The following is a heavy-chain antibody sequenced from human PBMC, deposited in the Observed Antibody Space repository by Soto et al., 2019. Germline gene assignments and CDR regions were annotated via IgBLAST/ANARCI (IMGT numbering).Heavy chain of an antibody. CDR2: ISSSGGNT. CDR3: AKRPTSTGFGDPFDI. D-gene: IGHD3-10*01. V-gene: IGHV3-23*01. Sequence: EVQLLESGGDLVQPGGSLRLSCAASGFTFSTYAMSWVRQAPGKGLEWVSTISSSGGNTYYTDSVKGRFTISRDNSKNTLYLQMNSLRAEDTAIYYCAKRPTSTGFGDPFDIWGPGTMVTVSS. J-gene: IGHJ3*02. CDR1: GFTFSTYA.